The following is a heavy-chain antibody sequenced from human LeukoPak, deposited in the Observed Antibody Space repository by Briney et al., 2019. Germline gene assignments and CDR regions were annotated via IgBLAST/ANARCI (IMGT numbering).Heavy chain of an antibody. CDR2: ISSSSSYI. CDR1: GFTFSSHS. D-gene: IGHD6-13*01. V-gene: IGHV3-21*01. CDR3: ASLKPYIAAAGSDAFDI. J-gene: IGHJ3*02. Sequence: PGGSLRLSCAASGFTFSSHSMNWVRQAPGKGLEWVSSISSSSSYIYYADSVKGRFTISRDNAKNSLYLQMNSLRAEDTAVYYCASLKPYIAAAGSDAFDIWGQGTMVTVSS.